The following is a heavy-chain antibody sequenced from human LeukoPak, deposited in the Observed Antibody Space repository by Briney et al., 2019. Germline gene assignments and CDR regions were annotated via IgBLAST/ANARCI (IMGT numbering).Heavy chain of an antibody. J-gene: IGHJ4*02. CDR2: ISSSSNYI. CDR1: GFTFDSYS. D-gene: IGHD3-10*01. Sequence: GGSLRLSCAASGFTFDSYSMNWVRQAPGKGLEWVSSISSSSNYIYYADSVKGRFTISRDNAKNSLYLQMNSLRAEDTAVYYCARDFGDKNDWYHDYWGQGTLVTVSS. V-gene: IGHV3-21*01. CDR3: ARDFGDKNDWYHDY.